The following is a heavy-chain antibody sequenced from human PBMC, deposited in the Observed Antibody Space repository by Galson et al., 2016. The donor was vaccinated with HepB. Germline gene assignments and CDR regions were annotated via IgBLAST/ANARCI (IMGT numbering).Heavy chain of an antibody. D-gene: IGHD4-11*01. CDR3: AKSVNKGSFDY. CDR1: GGSISPYY. Sequence: SETLSLTCSVSGGSISPYYWSWIRQPPGKGLEWIGYIFYTGSIEYNPSLEGRLTISVDTSKNQFSLTLTSVTAADTAVYYCAKSVNKGSFDYWGQGTLVTVSS. J-gene: IGHJ4*02. CDR2: IFYTGSI. V-gene: IGHV4-59*01.